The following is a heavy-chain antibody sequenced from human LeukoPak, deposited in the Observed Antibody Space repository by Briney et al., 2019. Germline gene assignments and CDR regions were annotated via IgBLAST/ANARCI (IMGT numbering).Heavy chain of an antibody. CDR1: GFTFNNYA. J-gene: IGHJ4*02. D-gene: IGHD3-3*01. CDR2: ISDSGAGT. Sequence: GGSLRLSCAASGFTFNNYAMSWVRQAPGQGLEWVSSISDSGAGTYFADSVKGRFIISRDNSKNTLYLQMCSLRADDTAVYYCAKRQRITLFGVNTDYFDYWGQGTLVTVSS. V-gene: IGHV3-23*01. CDR3: AKRQRITLFGVNTDYFDY.